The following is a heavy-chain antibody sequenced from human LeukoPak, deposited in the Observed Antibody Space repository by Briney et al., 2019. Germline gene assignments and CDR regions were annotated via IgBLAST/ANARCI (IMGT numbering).Heavy chain of an antibody. CDR1: GFTFSSYA. CDR3: AKGSTAGRPYYFDY. CDR2: ISYDGSNK. J-gene: IGHJ4*02. D-gene: IGHD2-2*01. V-gene: IGHV3-30-3*01. Sequence: GRSLRLSCAASGFTFSSYAMHWVRQAPGKGLEWVAGISYDGSNKYYADSVKGRFTISRDNSKNTLYLQMNSLRAEDTAVYYCAKGSTAGRPYYFDYWGQGTLVTVSS.